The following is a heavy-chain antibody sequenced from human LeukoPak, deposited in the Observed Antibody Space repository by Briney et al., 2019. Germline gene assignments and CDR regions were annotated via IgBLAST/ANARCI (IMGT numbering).Heavy chain of an antibody. Sequence: SETLSLTCTVSGGSISSSSYYWGWIRQPPGKGLEWIGSIYHSGSTYYNPSLKSRVTISVDTSKNQFSLKLSSVTAADTAVYYCARDTIDGGVGATNWFDPWGQGTLVTVSS. D-gene: IGHD1-26*01. CDR3: ARDTIDGGVGATNWFDP. V-gene: IGHV4-39*07. CDR2: IYHSGST. J-gene: IGHJ5*02. CDR1: GGSISSSSYY.